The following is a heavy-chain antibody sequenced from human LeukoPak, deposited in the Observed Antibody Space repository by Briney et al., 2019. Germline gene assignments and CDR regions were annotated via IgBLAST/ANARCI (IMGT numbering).Heavy chain of an antibody. CDR1: GFTFSDYY. CDR3: ASSVVVLYYFDY. Sequence: GGSLRLSCAASGFTFSDYYMSWIRQAPGKGLEWVSYISSSGSTIYYADSVKGRFTISRDNAKNSLYLQMNSLRAKDTAVYYCASSVVVLYYFDYWGQGTLVTVSS. D-gene: IGHD3-22*01. V-gene: IGHV3-11*01. J-gene: IGHJ4*02. CDR2: ISSSGSTI.